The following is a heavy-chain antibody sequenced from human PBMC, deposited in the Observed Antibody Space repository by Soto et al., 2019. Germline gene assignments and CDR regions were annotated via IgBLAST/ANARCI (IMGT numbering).Heavy chain of an antibody. J-gene: IGHJ5*02. CDR2: IYHSGST. D-gene: IGHD3-3*01. Sequence: SETLSLTCAVSGGSISSGGYSWSWIRQPPGKGLEWIGYIYHSGSTYYNPSLKSRVTISVDRSKNQFSLKLSSVTAADTAVYYFPLFPILGVLFQTTWFAPGGQGTLLTVAS. V-gene: IGHV4-30-2*01. CDR3: PLFPILGVLFQTTWFAP. CDR1: GGSISSGGYS.